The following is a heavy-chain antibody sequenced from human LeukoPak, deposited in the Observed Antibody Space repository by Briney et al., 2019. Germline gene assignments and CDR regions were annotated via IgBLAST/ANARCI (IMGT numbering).Heavy chain of an antibody. Sequence: SETLSLTCTVSGGSISSSGYYWGWIRQPPGKGLEWIGSIYYSGGNYYNPSINSRVTISVDTSKNQFSLRLSSVTAADTAVYYCARGPYYFDSWGPGTLVTVSS. CDR2: IYYSGGN. CDR1: GGSISSSGYY. J-gene: IGHJ4*02. CDR3: ARGPYYFDS. V-gene: IGHV4-39*07.